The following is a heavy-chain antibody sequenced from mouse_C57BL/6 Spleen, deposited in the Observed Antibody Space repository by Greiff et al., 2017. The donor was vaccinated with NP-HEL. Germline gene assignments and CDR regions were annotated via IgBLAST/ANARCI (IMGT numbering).Heavy chain of an antibody. J-gene: IGHJ4*01. Sequence: VKLVESGAELVRPGASVTLSCKASGYTFTDYEMHWVKQTPVHGLEWIGAIDPETGGTAYNQKFKGKAILTADKSSSTAYMELRSLTSEDSAVYYCTTGDYDNAMDYWGQGTSVTVSS. CDR2: IDPETGGT. CDR1: GYTFTDYE. CDR3: TTGDYDNAMDY. V-gene: IGHV1-15*01. D-gene: IGHD2-4*01.